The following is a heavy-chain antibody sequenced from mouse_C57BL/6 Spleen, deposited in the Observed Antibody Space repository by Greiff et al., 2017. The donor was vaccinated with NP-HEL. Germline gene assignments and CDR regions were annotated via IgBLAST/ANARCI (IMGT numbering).Heavy chain of an antibody. CDR1: GFNIKDDY. CDR2: IDPENGDT. Sequence: EVKVVESGAELVRPGASVKLSCTASGFNIKDDYMHWVKQRPEQGLEWIGWIDPENGDTEYASKFQGKATITADTSSNTAYLQLSSLTSEDTAVYYCTALIYYYGSSSRFAYWGQGTLVTVSA. J-gene: IGHJ3*01. CDR3: TALIYYYGSSSRFAY. D-gene: IGHD1-1*01. V-gene: IGHV14-4*01.